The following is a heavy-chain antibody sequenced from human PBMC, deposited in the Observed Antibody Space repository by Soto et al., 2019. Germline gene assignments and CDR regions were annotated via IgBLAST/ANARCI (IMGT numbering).Heavy chain of an antibody. CDR1: GYTFTGCY. V-gene: IGHV1-2*02. Sequence: GAPLTVSCKASGYTFTGCYRHWVRQAPGQGLEWMGWINPNSGGTNYAQKFQGRVTMARDTSTSTAYMELSSLRSEDTAVYYCARPWIPYYDGMDVWGQGTTVTVSS. CDR3: ARPWIPYYDGMDV. CDR2: INPNSGGT. D-gene: IGHD5-18*01. J-gene: IGHJ6*02.